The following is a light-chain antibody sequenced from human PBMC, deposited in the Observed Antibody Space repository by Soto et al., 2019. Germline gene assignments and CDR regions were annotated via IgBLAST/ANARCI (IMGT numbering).Light chain of an antibody. CDR3: QQYNNSPRT. CDR2: GPS. V-gene: IGKV3-15*01. CDR1: QSVSSN. Sequence: EIVMTQSPGTLSVSPGERATLSCRASQSVSSNLAWYQQRPGQAPRLLIYGPSTRATGIPARFSGSGSGTEFTLTITSLQSEDFAVYYYQQYNNSPRTFGQGTKVEIK. J-gene: IGKJ1*01.